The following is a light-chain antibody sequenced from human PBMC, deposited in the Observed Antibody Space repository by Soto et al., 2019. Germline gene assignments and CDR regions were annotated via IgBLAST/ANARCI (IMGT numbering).Light chain of an antibody. CDR2: KAS. Sequence: DIQMTQSPSTLSASVGDRVTITCRASQSISSWLAWYQQKPGKAPNLLIYKASSLESGVPSRFSGSGSGTEFTLTISSLHPDYFATYYCQQYNSYPLTFGGGTKVEIK. CDR3: QQYNSYPLT. J-gene: IGKJ4*01. CDR1: QSISSW. V-gene: IGKV1-5*03.